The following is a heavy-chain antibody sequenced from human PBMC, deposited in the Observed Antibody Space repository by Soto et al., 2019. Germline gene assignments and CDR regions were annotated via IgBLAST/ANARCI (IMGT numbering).Heavy chain of an antibody. CDR3: ARVSGYYYFGMVV. Sequence: SETLSLTCTVSGGSISSFYWSWIRQPPGKGLEWIAYIYYSGTTNYNPSLKSRVTISVDTSRNQFSLKLSSVTAADTAVYYCARVSGYYYFGMVVWGQGTTVTVSS. CDR2: IYYSGTT. V-gene: IGHV4-59*01. J-gene: IGHJ6*01. D-gene: IGHD7-27*01. CDR1: GGSISSFY.